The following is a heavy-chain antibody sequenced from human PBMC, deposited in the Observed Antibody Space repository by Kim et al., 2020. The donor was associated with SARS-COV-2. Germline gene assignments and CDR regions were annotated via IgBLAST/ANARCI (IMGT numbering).Heavy chain of an antibody. Sequence: YYPDSGKGRFTNSRDNAKNSLWLQMNSLRAEDTAVYYCARGDRTIGGMDVWGQGTTVTVSS. D-gene: IGHD3-3*01. V-gene: IGHV3-11*04. J-gene: IGHJ6*02. CDR3: ARGDRTIGGMDV.